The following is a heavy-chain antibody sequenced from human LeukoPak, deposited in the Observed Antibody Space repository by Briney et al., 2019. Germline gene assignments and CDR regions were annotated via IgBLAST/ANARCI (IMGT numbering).Heavy chain of an antibody. CDR2: IGTASDT. CDR3: ARGPPRGKYYYMDV. D-gene: IGHD1-1*01. J-gene: IGHJ6*03. CDR1: GFTFSSSD. V-gene: IGHV3-13*01. Sequence: PGGSLRLSCTASGFTFSSSDMHWVRQPTGQGLEWVSTIGTASDTYYPGSVEGRFTLSRDNAKNSLYLQMNSLTAEDTAVYYCARGPPRGKYYYMDVWGKGTTVTVSS.